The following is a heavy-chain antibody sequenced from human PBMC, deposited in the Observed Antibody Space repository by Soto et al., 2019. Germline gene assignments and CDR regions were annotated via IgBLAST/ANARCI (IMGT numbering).Heavy chain of an antibody. J-gene: IGHJ6*02. D-gene: IGHD2-15*01. CDR1: GGSISSSSYY. Sequence: LETLSLTCTVPGGSISSSSYYWGWIRQPPGKGLEWIGSIYYSGSTYYNPSLKSRVTISVDTSKNQFSLKLSSVTAADTAVYYCARDRFVVVVAATQTARYYYYGMDVWGQGTTVTVSS. V-gene: IGHV4-39*02. CDR3: ARDRFVVVVAATQTARYYYYGMDV. CDR2: IYYSGST.